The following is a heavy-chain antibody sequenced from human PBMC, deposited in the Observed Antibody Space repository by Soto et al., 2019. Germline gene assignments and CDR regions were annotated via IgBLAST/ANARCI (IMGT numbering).Heavy chain of an antibody. V-gene: IGHV1-18*01. J-gene: IGHJ4*02. Sequence: QVQLIQSGAEVKKPGASVKVSCKASGYTFSSHGISWVRQAPGQGLEWMGWISGYNGNTHYAQNFEDRVTMTTDTSTRTAYMELTSLRSDDTAVYYCARDGRTTSDYWGQGTLVTVSS. CDR1: GYTFSSHG. CDR2: ISGYNGNT. CDR3: ARDGRTTSDY.